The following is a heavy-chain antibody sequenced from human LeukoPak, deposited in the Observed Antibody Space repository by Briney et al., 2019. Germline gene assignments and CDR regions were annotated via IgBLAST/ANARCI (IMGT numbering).Heavy chain of an antibody. J-gene: IGHJ4*02. D-gene: IGHD6-13*01. CDR1: GFTFGDYI. Sequence: GGSLRLSCVVSGFTFGDYIMNWVRQAPGKGLEWVSSISSSSAYIYYADSVKGRFTISRDNAKGSLYLQMHSLRAEDTAVYYCAKAWAAAGTFASWGQGTLVTVSS. V-gene: IGHV3-21*04. CDR2: ISSSSAYI. CDR3: AKAWAAAGTFAS.